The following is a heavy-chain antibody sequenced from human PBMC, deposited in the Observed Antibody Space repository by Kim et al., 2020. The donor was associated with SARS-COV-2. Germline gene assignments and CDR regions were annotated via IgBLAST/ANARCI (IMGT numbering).Heavy chain of an antibody. CDR2: IYYSDST. CDR3: ARSAYKWSFCYFAS. J-gene: IGHJ4*02. D-gene: IGHD1-20*01. CDR1: GDSLRNYY. V-gene: IGHV4-59*13. Sequence: SETLSLTCTVSGDSLRNYYWTWIRQSPGKGLEWIGDIYYSDSTNYNPSLKSRVTMSVDTSKNQFSLKLTSVTAADTAVYYCARSAYKWSFCYFASWGQGALVTVSS.